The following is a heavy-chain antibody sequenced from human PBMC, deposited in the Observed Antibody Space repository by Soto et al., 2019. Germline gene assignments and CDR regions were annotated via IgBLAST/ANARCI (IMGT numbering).Heavy chain of an antibody. D-gene: IGHD2-15*01. J-gene: IGHJ4*02. V-gene: IGHV4-59*01. Sequence: SETLSLTCTVSGGSISSYYWSWLRQSPGGGLEWIGYVFHTGSTNYNPSLKSRVTISVDMSKNQFSLRLTSVTAADTAVYYCAREDSQYDYFDYWGQGTLVTVSS. CDR2: VFHTGST. CDR3: AREDSQYDYFDY. CDR1: GGSISSYY.